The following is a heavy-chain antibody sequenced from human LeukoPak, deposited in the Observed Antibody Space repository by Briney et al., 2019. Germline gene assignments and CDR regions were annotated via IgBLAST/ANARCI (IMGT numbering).Heavy chain of an antibody. J-gene: IGHJ4*02. D-gene: IGHD3-22*01. CDR2: INSDGSST. CDR3: ARVAADYYDSSGPFDY. Sequence: MSWVRXAPGKGLVWVSRINSDGSSTSYADSVKGRFTISRDNAKNTLYLQMNSLRAEDTAVYYCARVAADYYDSSGPFDYWGQGTLVTVSS. V-gene: IGHV3-74*01.